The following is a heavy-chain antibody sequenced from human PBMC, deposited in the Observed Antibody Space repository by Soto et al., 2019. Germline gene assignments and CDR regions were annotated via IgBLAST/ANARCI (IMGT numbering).Heavy chain of an antibody. CDR2: ISSDNIYI. CDR1: GFTFSTYS. J-gene: IGHJ4*02. V-gene: IGHV3-21*01. Sequence: SGGSLRLSCAASGFTFSTYSMNWVRQAPGKGLEWVSSISSDNIYIYYADSVKGRFTVSRDNAKNSLYLQMNSLRAEDTAVYYCARDPNWSGPLFVYWGQGSLVTVSS. D-gene: IGHD3-3*01. CDR3: ARDPNWSGPLFVY.